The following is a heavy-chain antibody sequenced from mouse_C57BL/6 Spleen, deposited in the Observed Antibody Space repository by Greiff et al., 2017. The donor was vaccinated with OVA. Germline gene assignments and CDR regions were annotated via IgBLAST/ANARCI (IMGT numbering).Heavy chain of an antibody. CDR3: ARARFPHYGSSPDY. J-gene: IGHJ2*01. CDR2: INPGSGGT. CDR1: GYAFTNYL. V-gene: IGHV1-54*01. Sequence: VQLQQSGAELVRPGTSVKVSCKASGYAFTNYLIEWVKQRPGQGLVWIGVINPGSGGTNYNETFKGKATLTADKSSSPAYMQLSSLTSEDSAVEDCARARFPHYGSSPDYWGQGTTLTVSS. D-gene: IGHD1-1*01.